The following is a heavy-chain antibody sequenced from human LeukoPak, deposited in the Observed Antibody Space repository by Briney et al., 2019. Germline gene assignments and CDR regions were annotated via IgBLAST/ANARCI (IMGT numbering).Heavy chain of an antibody. Sequence: GGSLRLSCTVSGFTVSSNSMSWVRQAPGKGLEWVSFIYSGGNTHYSDSVKGRFTISRDNSKNTLYLQMNCLRADDTAVYYCALLACEYSHPYDYWGQGTLVTVSS. CDR2: IYSGGNT. V-gene: IGHV3-53*01. D-gene: IGHD2-8*02. J-gene: IGHJ4*02. CDR3: ALLACEYSHPYDY. CDR1: GFTVSSNS.